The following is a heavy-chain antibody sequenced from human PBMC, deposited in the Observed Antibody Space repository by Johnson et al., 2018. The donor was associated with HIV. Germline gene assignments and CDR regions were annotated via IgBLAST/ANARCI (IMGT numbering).Heavy chain of an antibody. D-gene: IGHD3-10*01. CDR2: SGSGGST. J-gene: IGHJ3*02. V-gene: IGHV3-66*01. Sequence: VQLVESGGGVVQPGRSLRLSCAASGFTVSSNYMSWVRQAPGKGLEWVSGISGSGGSTYYADSVKGRFTISRDNSKNTLYLQMNSLRAEDTAVYYCTRPDYYGSGTADVFDIWGQGTMVTVSS. CDR3: TRPDYYGSGTADVFDI. CDR1: GFTVSSNY.